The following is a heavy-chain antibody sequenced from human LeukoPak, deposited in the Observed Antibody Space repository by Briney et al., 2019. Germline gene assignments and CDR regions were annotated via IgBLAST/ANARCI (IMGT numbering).Heavy chain of an antibody. J-gene: IGHJ4*02. CDR2: IHNDGST. D-gene: IGHD3-3*02. CDR1: GFIVSSNY. V-gene: IGHV3-53*01. CDR3: AALARDY. Sequence: GGSLRLSCAASGFIVSSNYMTWVRQAPGEGLEWVSVIHNDGSTYYTDSVKGRFTISRGNSKNTLYLQMNSLRVEDTAVYYCAALARDYWGQGTLVTVSS.